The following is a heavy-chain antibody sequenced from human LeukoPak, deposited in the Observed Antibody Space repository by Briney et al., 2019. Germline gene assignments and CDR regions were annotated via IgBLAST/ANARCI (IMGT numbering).Heavy chain of an antibody. J-gene: IGHJ4*02. CDR2: INHSGST. CDR1: GGSFSGYY. V-gene: IGHV4-34*01. Sequence: SETLSLTCAVYGGSFSGYYWSWIRQPPGEGLEWIGEINHSGSTNYNPSLKSRVTISVDTSKNQFSLKLSSVTAADTAVYYCARGAAPPYSHIDYWGQGTLVTVSS. CDR3: ARGAAPPYSHIDY. D-gene: IGHD4-11*01.